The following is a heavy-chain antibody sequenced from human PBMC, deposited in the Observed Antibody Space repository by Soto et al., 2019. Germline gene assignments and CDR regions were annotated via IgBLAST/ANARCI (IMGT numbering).Heavy chain of an antibody. CDR1: RFTFSAYW. Sequence: GGSLRLSCAASRFTFSAYWMTWVRRTPGKGLEWVANINQAGSEKYYMDSVRGRFTISRDNAKNSLYLQMNNLRAEDTAVYYCASRSHYYDNSGYFLSDYWGLGTLVTVSS. V-gene: IGHV3-7*05. CDR3: ASRSHYYDNSGYFLSDY. D-gene: IGHD3-22*01. J-gene: IGHJ4*02. CDR2: INQAGSEK.